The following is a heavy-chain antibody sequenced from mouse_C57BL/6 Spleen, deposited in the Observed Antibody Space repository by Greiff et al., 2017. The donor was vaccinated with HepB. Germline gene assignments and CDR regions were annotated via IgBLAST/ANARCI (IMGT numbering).Heavy chain of an antibody. J-gene: IGHJ1*03. V-gene: IGHV7-3*01. CDR1: GFTFTDYY. Sequence: EVKVEESGGGLVQPGGSLSLSCAASGFTFTDYYMSWVRQPPGKALEWLGFIRNKANGYTTEYSASVKGRFTISRDNSQSILYLQMNALRAEDSATYYCARYYYGSSYVGYWYFDVWGTGTTVTVAS. D-gene: IGHD1-1*01. CDR3: ARYYYGSSYVGYWYFDV. CDR2: IRNKANGYTT.